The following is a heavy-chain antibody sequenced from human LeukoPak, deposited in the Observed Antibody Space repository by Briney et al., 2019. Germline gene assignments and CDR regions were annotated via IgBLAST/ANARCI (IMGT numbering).Heavy chain of an antibody. Sequence: GGSLRLSCAASGFTFSSSAMSWSRQAPGKGLEWVAGINSDGSEGYYADVVKGRFTISRDNAKNSLYPQINSLRAEDTAVYYCARSSYSSSSSVWGQGTMVTVSS. V-gene: IGHV3-7*03. CDR3: ARSSYSSSSSV. CDR2: INSDGSEG. D-gene: IGHD6-6*01. CDR1: GFTFSSSA. J-gene: IGHJ3*01.